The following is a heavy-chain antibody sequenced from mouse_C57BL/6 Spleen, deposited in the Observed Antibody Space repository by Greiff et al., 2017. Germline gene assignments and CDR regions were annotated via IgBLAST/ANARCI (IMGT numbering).Heavy chain of an antibody. CDR3: STSYYDYPWFAY. V-gene: IGHV1-80*01. J-gene: IGHJ3*01. Sequence: QVQLKQSGAELVKPGASVKISCKASGYAFSSYWMNWVKQRPGKGLEWIGQIYPGDGDTNYNGKFKGKATLTADQSSSTAYMQLSSLTSEDSAVYCCSTSYYDYPWFAYWGQGTLVTVSA. CDR2: IYPGDGDT. CDR1: GYAFSSYW. D-gene: IGHD2-4*01.